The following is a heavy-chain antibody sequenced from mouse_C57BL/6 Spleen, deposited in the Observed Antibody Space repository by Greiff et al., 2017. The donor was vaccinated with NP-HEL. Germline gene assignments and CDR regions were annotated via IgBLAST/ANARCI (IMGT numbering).Heavy chain of an antibody. Sequence: EVKLMESGGGLVKPGGSLKLSCAASGFTFSSYAMSWVRQTPEKRLEWVATISDGGSYTYYPDNVKGRFTISRDNAKNNLYLQMSHLKSEDTAMYYCARDPFITTVVAEYYFDYWGQGTTLTVSS. CDR1: GFTFSSYA. CDR3: ARDPFITTVVAEYYFDY. V-gene: IGHV5-4*01. D-gene: IGHD1-1*01. J-gene: IGHJ2*01. CDR2: ISDGGSYT.